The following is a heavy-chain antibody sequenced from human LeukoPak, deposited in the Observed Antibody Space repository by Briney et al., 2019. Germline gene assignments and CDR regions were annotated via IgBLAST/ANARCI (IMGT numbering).Heavy chain of an antibody. CDR3: ARAQGGKIQLWDYYFDY. V-gene: IGHV3-66*01. D-gene: IGHD5-18*01. J-gene: IGHJ4*02. CDR2: IYSAGTT. CDR1: GFTVSDNY. Sequence: GGSLRLSCAASGFTVSDNYISWVRQAPGKGLEWVALIYSAGTTHADSVRGRFTISRDKSKNMLYLQMNSLRAGDTAVYFCARAQGGKIQLWDYYFDYWGQGTLVTVSS.